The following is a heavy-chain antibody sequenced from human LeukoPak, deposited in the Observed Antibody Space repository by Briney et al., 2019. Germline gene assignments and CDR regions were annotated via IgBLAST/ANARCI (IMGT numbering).Heavy chain of an antibody. CDR1: GYTFTSYA. J-gene: IGHJ4*02. V-gene: IGHV7-4-1*02. CDR2: INTNTGNP. D-gene: IGHD1-26*01. Sequence: GASVKVSCKASGYTFTSYAMNWVRQAPGQGLEWMGWINTNTGNPTYAQGFTGRFVFSLDTSVSTAYLQISSLKAEDTAVYYCARVSLGGATYRYFDYWGQGTLVTVSS. CDR3: ARVSLGGATYRYFDY.